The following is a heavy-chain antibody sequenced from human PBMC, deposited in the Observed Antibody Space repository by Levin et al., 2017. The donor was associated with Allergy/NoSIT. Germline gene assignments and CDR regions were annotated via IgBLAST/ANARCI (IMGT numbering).Heavy chain of an antibody. CDR2: INNSGGNT. V-gene: IGHV3-23*01. D-gene: IGHD2-15*01. CDR1: GFTFSSYA. CDR3: AKEGFCSGGSCSDWYFDL. Sequence: GGSLRLSCAASGFTFSSYAMSWVRQAPGKGLEWVSTINNSGGNTYYADSVKGRFTISRGNSRNTLYLQMNSLRAEDTAVYYCAKEGFCSGGSCSDWYFDLWGRGTLVTVSS. J-gene: IGHJ2*01.